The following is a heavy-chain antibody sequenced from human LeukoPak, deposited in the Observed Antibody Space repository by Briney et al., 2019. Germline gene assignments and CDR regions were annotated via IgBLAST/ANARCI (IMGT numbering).Heavy chain of an antibody. CDR1: GFTVSSTY. CDR3: ANSHSSGWYLDY. D-gene: IGHD6-19*01. CDR2: IYTGGKV. J-gene: IGHJ4*02. Sequence: GGSLRLSCAASGFTVSSTYMSWVRQAPGKGLEWVSVIYTGGKVYYIDSVKGRFTISRDNSKNTLYLQMNSLRAEDTAVYYCANSHSSGWYLDYWSQGTLVTVSS. V-gene: IGHV3-53*05.